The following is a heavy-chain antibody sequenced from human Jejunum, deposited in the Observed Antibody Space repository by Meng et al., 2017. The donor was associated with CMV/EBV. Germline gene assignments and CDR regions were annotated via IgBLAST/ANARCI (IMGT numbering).Heavy chain of an antibody. CDR3: ARDLSTARPCGY. CDR1: GCSSRSDNW. V-gene: IGHV4-4*01. D-gene: IGHD4-17*01. J-gene: IGHJ4*02. CDR2: IYHSGST. Sequence: CAGCGCSSRSDNWWKWGRQPPGKGLEWIGEIYHSGSTNYNPSLKSRVTISVDKSKNQLALKVTSMTAADTAVYFCARDLSTARPCGYWGQGTLVTVSS.